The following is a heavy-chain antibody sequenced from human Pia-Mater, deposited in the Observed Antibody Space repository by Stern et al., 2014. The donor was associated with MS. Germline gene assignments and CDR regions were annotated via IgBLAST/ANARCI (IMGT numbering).Heavy chain of an antibody. CDR2: IIPIFCTA. CDR3: ARDGRHTDNYGLDV. CDR1: GGTFNVYA. J-gene: IGHJ6*02. Sequence: QAQLVQSGAEVKKPGSSVKVSCKASGGTFNVYAINWLRQAPGQGLEWMGGIIPIFCTANYAQKFQGRVTITADESTRTSSMQLSSLRYDDTAVYYCARDGRHTDNYGLDVWGQGTTVTVSS. V-gene: IGHV1-69*01. D-gene: IGHD3-9*01.